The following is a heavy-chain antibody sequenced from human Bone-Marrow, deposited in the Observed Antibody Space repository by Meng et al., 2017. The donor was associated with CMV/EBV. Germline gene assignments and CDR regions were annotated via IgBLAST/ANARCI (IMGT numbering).Heavy chain of an antibody. CDR1: GGTFSSYT. D-gene: IGHD6-6*01. CDR3: AREGDSSFFDY. Sequence: SVKVSCKASGGTFSSYTISWVRQAPGQGLEWMGRIIPILGIANYAQKFQGRVTITADKSTSTAYMELSSLRSEDTAVYYCAREGDSSFFDYWGQGTLVTVSS. CDR2: IIPILGIA. J-gene: IGHJ4*02. V-gene: IGHV1-69*04.